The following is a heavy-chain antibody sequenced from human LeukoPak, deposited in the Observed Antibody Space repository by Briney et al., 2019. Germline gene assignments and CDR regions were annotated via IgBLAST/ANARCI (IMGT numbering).Heavy chain of an antibody. D-gene: IGHD3-10*01. J-gene: IGHJ4*02. Sequence: ASVKVSCKASGYSFTSHYMHWVRQAPGQGLEWMGIINPSGGSTSYAQKLQGRLTMTTDTSTSTAYMDLRSLRSDDTAVYYCARAAEWFGELSTKPFDYWGQGTLVTVSS. CDR3: ARAAEWFGELSTKPFDY. V-gene: IGHV1-46*01. CDR1: GYSFTSHY. CDR2: INPSGGST.